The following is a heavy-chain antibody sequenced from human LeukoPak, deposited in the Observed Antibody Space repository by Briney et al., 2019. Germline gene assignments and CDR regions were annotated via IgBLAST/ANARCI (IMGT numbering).Heavy chain of an antibody. D-gene: IGHD3-10*01. CDR2: IYYSGST. CDR3: ARRVGVGELIGY. V-gene: IGHV4-59*08. J-gene: IGHJ4*02. Sequence: SETLSLTCTVSGGSISSYYWSWIRQPPGKVLEWIGYIYYSGSTNYNPSLKSRVTISVDTSKNQFSLKLSSVTAADTAVYYCARRVGVGELIGYWGQGTLVTVSS. CDR1: GGSISSYY.